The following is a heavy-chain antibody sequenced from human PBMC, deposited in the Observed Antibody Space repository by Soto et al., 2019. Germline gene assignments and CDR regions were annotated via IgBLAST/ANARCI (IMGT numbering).Heavy chain of an antibody. Sequence: PGESLKISCKGSGYSFTSYWIGWVRQMPGKGLEWMGIIYPGDSDTRYSPSFQGQVTISADKSISTAYLQWSSLKASDTAMYYCARLVQHYGDYAMGGYYYYYMDVWGKGTTVTVSS. J-gene: IGHJ6*03. D-gene: IGHD4-17*01. CDR3: ARLVQHYGDYAMGGYYYYYMDV. CDR1: GYSFTSYW. V-gene: IGHV5-51*01. CDR2: IYPGDSDT.